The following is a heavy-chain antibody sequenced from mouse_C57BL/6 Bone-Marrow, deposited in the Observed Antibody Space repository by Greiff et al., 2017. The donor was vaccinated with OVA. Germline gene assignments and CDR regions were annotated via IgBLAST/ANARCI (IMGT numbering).Heavy chain of an antibody. D-gene: IGHD2-3*01. J-gene: IGHJ2*01. CDR1: GYTFTSYG. CDR2: IYPRSGNT. CDR3: ASMMVTTYYFDY. Sequence: QVQLQQSGAELARPGASVKLSCKASGYTFTSYGISWVKQRPGQGLEWIGEIYPRSGNTYYNEKFKGKATLTADKSSSTAYMELRSLTSEDSAVYFCASMMVTTYYFDYWGQGTTLTVSS. V-gene: IGHV1-81*01.